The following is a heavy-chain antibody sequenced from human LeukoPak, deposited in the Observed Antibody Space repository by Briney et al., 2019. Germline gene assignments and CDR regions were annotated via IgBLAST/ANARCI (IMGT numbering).Heavy chain of an antibody. CDR1: GGTFSSYA. CDR2: INPNSGGT. V-gene: IGHV1-2*04. CDR3: ARGTQLRYFDWLPGGAFDI. J-gene: IGHJ3*02. Sequence: ASVKVSCKASGGTFSSYAISWVRQAPGQGLEWMGWINPNSGGTNYAQKFQGWVTMTRDTSISTAYMELSWLRSDDTAVYYCARGTQLRYFDWLPGGAFDIWGQGTMVTVSS. D-gene: IGHD3-9*01.